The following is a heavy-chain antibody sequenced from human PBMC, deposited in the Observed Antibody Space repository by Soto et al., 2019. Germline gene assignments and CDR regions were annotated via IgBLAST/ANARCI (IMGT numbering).Heavy chain of an antibody. Sequence: QVQLVQSGAEVKKPGSSVKVSCKASGGTFSSYSINWVRQAPGQGLEWMGEIIPIFGTANYAQKFQGRVTITADESTSTAYVELSSLRSEDTDVYYCARDGGRHSGGIDYWGQAALVPVSS. D-gene: IGHD1-26*01. V-gene: IGHV1-69*01. J-gene: IGHJ4*02. CDR2: IIPIFGTA. CDR1: GGTFSSYS. CDR3: ARDGGRHSGGIDY.